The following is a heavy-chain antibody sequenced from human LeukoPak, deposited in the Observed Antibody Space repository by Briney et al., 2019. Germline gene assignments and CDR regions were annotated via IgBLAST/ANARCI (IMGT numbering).Heavy chain of an antibody. CDR3: AVNYDILTGYKY. J-gene: IGHJ4*02. V-gene: IGHV1-18*01. CDR1: GYTFLSYG. D-gene: IGHD3-9*01. CDR2: ISAYNGNT. Sequence: ASVKVSCKASGYTFLSYGISWVRQAPGQGLEWMGWISAYNGNTNYAQKLQGRVTMTTDTSTSTAYMELRSLRSDDTAVYYCAVNYDILTGYKYWGQGTLVTVSS.